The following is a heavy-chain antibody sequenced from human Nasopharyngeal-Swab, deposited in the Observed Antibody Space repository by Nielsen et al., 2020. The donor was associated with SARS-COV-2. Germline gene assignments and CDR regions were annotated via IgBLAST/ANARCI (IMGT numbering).Heavy chain of an antibody. V-gene: IGHV4-31*03. D-gene: IGHD3-22*01. J-gene: IGHJ3*02. CDR2: IYYSGST. CDR3: ARAQSITMIIGAFDI. Sequence: LSLTCTVSGGSISSSSYYWGWIRQHPGKGLEWIGYIYYSGSTYYNPSLKSRVTISVDTSKNQFSLKLSSVTAADTAVYYCARAQSITMIIGAFDIWGQGTMVTVSS. CDR1: GGSISSSSYY.